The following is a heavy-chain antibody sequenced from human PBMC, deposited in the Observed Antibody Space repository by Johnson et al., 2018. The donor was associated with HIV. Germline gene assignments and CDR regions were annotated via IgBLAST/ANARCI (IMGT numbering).Heavy chain of an antibody. CDR3: ARAERGAFDI. V-gene: IGHV3-25*03. J-gene: IGHJ3*02. CDR1: QFTFSSHY. Sequence: VQLVESGGGLAKPAWSPRLSCAASQFTFSSHYMTCVRQAPGNGLELVGQLNANGGSTYLIDYSGKDRFNTSRDNAKNTLHLQMNSLRADDTAVYYCARAERGAFDIWGQGTIVTVPS. CDR2: LNANGGST.